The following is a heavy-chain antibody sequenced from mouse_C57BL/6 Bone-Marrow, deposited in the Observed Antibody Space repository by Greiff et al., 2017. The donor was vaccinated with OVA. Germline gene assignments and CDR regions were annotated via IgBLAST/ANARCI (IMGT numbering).Heavy chain of an antibody. J-gene: IGHJ1*03. D-gene: IGHD1-1*01. CDR2: IWWDDDK. CDR3: ARIEEAYYYGSSPYWYFDV. V-gene: IGHV8-8*01. Sequence: QVTLKVSGPGILQPSQTLSLTCSFSGFSLSTFGMGVGWIRQPSGKGLEWLAHIWWDDDKYYNPALKSRLTISKDTSKNQVFLKIANVDTADTATYYCARIEEAYYYGSSPYWYFDVWGTGTTVTVSS. CDR1: GFSLSTFGMG.